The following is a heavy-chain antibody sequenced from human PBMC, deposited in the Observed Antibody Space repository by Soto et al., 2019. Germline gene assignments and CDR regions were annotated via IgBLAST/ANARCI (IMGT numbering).Heavy chain of an antibody. CDR3: TTADYYDSSGYWFDY. J-gene: IGHJ4*02. V-gene: IGHV3-15*07. CDR2: IKSKTDGGTT. CDR1: GFTFSNAW. D-gene: IGHD3-22*01. Sequence: GGSLRLSCAASGFTFSNAWMNWVRQAPGKGLEWVGRIKSKTDGGTTDYAAPVKGRFTISRDDSKNTLYLQMNSLKTEDTAVYYCTTADYYDSSGYWFDYWGQGTLVTVSS.